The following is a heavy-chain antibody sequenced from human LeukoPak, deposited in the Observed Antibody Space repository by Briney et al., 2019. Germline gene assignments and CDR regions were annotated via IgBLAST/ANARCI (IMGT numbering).Heavy chain of an antibody. CDR1: GFTFSTYA. D-gene: IGHD1-26*01. Sequence: GGSLRLSCAASGFTFSTYAMSWVRQAPGKGLGWVSVISRSGGTTHYADSVKGRFTISRDNAKNTLYLEMNSLRAEDTAVYYCAKVVRATTRFGAFDIWGQGTMVTVSS. CDR2: ISRSGGTT. CDR3: AKVVRATTRFGAFDI. V-gene: IGHV3-23*01. J-gene: IGHJ3*02.